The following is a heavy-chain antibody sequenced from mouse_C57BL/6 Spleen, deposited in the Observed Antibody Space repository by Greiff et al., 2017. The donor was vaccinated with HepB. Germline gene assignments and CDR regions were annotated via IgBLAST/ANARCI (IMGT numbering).Heavy chain of an antibody. J-gene: IGHJ1*03. Sequence: VHLVESGAELMKPGASVKLSCKATGYTFTGYWIEWVKQRPGHGLEWIGEILPGSGSTNYNEKFKGKATFTADTSSNTAYMQLSSLTTEDSAIYYGARADTTVVAPYWYFDVWGTGTTVTVSS. D-gene: IGHD1-1*01. CDR1: GYTFTGYW. CDR2: ILPGSGST. V-gene: IGHV1-9*01. CDR3: ARADTTVVAPYWYFDV.